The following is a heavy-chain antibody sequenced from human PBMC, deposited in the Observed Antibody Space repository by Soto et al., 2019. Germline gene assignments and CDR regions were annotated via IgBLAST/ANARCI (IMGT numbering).Heavy chain of an antibody. V-gene: IGHV1-18*01. D-gene: IGHD3-16*01. Sequence: QDQLVQSGAEVKKPGASVKVSCKASGYTFTSYGISWVRQAPGQGLEWMGWISANNGNTNYAQKLQGRVTMTTVTSTGRADMELRSLGSDDTAVYYCARDRGSDALDSWGQGTLGSVSS. J-gene: IGHJ4*02. CDR2: ISANNGNT. CDR3: ARDRGSDALDS. CDR1: GYTFTSYG.